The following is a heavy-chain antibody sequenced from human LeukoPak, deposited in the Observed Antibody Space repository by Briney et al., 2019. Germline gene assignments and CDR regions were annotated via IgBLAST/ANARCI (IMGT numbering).Heavy chain of an antibody. D-gene: IGHD6-19*01. CDR2: MNPNSGNT. CDR1: GYTFTSYD. V-gene: IGHV1-8*03. Sequence: GASVKVSCKASGYTFTSYDINWVRQATGQRLEWMGWMNPNSGNTGYAQKFQGSVTITRNTFISTAYMELSSLRSEDTAVYYCARGRWGIAVAAYDYWGKGTLVTVSS. J-gene: IGHJ4*02. CDR3: ARGRWGIAVAAYDY.